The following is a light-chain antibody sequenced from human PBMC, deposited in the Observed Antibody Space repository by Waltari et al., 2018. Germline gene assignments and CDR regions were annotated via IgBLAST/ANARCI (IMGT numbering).Light chain of an antibody. Sequence: EIVMTQSPATLSLSPGERATLSCRASQSVSSNLAWYQQKPGQPPRLVIYGASTRASGCPARFSGSGSGTEFTLTISSLQSEDVAVYYCQQYNNWITFGQGTRLESK. CDR1: QSVSSN. J-gene: IGKJ5*01. V-gene: IGKV3-15*01. CDR2: GAS. CDR3: QQYNNWIT.